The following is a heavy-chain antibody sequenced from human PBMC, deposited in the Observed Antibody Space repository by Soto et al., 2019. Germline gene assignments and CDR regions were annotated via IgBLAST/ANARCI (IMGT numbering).Heavy chain of an antibody. CDR1: GDSISSYY. D-gene: IGHD3-10*01. CDR2: IYYSGST. Sequence: SQTLSLTCTVSGDSISSYYWNWIRQPPGKGLEWIGYIYYSGSTSYNPSLKSRVTISVDTSKNQFSLKLSSVTAADTAVYYCARGGFGESGDYWGQGTLVTVSS. J-gene: IGHJ4*02. V-gene: IGHV4-59*01. CDR3: ARGGFGESGDY.